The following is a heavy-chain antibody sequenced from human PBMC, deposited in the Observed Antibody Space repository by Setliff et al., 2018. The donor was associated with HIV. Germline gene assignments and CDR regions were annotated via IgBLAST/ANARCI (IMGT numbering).Heavy chain of an antibody. J-gene: IGHJ3*02. CDR2: VYPGDSDT. Sequence: GESLKISCKGSGYSFTSYWIGWVRQMPGKGLEWMGIVYPGDSDTRYSPSFQGQVTISADKSISTAYLQWSSLKASDTAMYYCARQVPAAIGAFDIWGQGTMVTVSS. CDR1: GYSFTSYW. V-gene: IGHV5-51*01. D-gene: IGHD2-2*02. CDR3: ARQVPAAIGAFDI.